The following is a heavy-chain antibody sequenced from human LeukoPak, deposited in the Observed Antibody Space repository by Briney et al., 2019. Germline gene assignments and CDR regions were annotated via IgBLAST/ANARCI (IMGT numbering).Heavy chain of an antibody. D-gene: IGHD6-13*01. CDR1: GFTFSTFG. Sequence: GGSLRLSCAASGFTFSTFGMNWVRQAPGKGLEWVSSISSSSSYTYYADSVKGRFTISRDNAKDSMFLQMNRLKADDTAVYYCARSSSHWFDYFDYWGQGALVTVSS. J-gene: IGHJ4*02. V-gene: IGHV3-21*01. CDR3: ARSSSHWFDYFDY. CDR2: ISSSSSYT.